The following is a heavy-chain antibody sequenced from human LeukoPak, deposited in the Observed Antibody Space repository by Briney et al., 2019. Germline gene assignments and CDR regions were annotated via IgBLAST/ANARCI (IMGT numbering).Heavy chain of an antibody. CDR3: ARDSYSNYIFDY. CDR1: GYSISSGYY. D-gene: IGHD4-11*01. CDR2: IYHSGST. Sequence: SETLSLTCTVSGYSISSGYYWGWIRQPPGKGLEWIGSIYHSGSTYYNPSLKSRVTISVDTSKNQFSLKLSSVTAADTAVYYCARDSYSNYIFDYWGQEPWSPSPQ. V-gene: IGHV4-38-2*02. J-gene: IGHJ4*01.